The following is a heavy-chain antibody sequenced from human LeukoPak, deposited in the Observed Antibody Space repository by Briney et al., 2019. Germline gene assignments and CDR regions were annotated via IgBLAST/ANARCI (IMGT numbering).Heavy chain of an antibody. CDR1: GFTFSSYA. CDR3: ARDGDHLYSSGWLVY. V-gene: IGHV3-30*04. Sequence: GRSLRLSCAASGFTFSSYAMHWVRQAPGKGLEWVAVISYDGSNKYYADSVKGRLTISRDNSKNTLYLQMNSLRAEDTAVYYCARDGDHLYSSGWLVYWGQGTLVTVSS. J-gene: IGHJ4*02. D-gene: IGHD6-19*01. CDR2: ISYDGSNK.